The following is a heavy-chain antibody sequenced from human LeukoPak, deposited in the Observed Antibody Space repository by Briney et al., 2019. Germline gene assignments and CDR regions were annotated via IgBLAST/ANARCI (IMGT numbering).Heavy chain of an antibody. CDR2: IHYSGST. D-gene: IGHD6-6*01. CDR3: ASASIVGRRFFDY. V-gene: IGHV4-59*08. J-gene: IGHJ4*02. Sequence: PSETLSPTCTVSGGSISRFYWSWIRQPPGRGLEWLGYIHYSGSTNYSPSRKSRVTISLATYKNQFSLKLSSVTAADAAVYYCASASIVGRRFFDYWGQGTLVTVSS. CDR1: GGSISRFY.